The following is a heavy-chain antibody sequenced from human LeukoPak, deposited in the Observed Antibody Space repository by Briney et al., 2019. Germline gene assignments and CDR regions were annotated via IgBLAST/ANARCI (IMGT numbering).Heavy chain of an antibody. CDR1: GGSISSSNW. V-gene: IGHV4-4*02. J-gene: IGHJ6*02. D-gene: IGHD2-15*01. CDR2: IYHSGST. Sequence: PSETLSLTCAVSGGSISSSNWWSWVRQPPGKGLEWIGEIYHSGSTNYNPSLKSRVTISVDKSKNQFSLKLSSVTAADTAVYYCARDPAEYCSGGSCYYYGMDVWGQGTTVTVSS. CDR3: ARDPAEYCSGGSCYYYGMDV.